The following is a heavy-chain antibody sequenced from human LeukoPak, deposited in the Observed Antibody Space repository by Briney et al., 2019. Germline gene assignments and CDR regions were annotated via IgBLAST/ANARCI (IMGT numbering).Heavy chain of an antibody. D-gene: IGHD6-6*01. CDR3: ARDLGARPGY. CDR1: GFTFNTYT. J-gene: IGHJ4*02. CDR2: ISGSSGII. V-gene: IGHV3-48*01. Sequence: GGSLRLSCAASGFTFNTYTMNWVRQAPGKGLEWVSYISGSSGIIDYADSVRGRFTISRDNAKNSLYLQMNSLRAEDTAVYYCARDLGARPGYWGQGTLVTVSS.